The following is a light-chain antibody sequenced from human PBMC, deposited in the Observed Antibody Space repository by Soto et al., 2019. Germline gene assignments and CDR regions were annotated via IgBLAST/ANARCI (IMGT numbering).Light chain of an antibody. CDR1: QSVRNSL. CDR3: HQYDSIVQR. Sequence: EIVLTQSPGTLSLSPGDRATLSCRASQSVRNSLLAWYQQKPGQPPRLLIYDASTRATATPERFSGSGSGTDFTLTISRVEPEDFAVDYCHQYDSIVQRFGQGSKVEI. CDR2: DAS. J-gene: IGKJ1*01. V-gene: IGKV3-20*01.